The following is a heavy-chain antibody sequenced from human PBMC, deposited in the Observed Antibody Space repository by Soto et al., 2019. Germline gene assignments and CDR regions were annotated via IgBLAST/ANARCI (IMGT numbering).Heavy chain of an antibody. D-gene: IGHD1-26*01. Sequence: GGSLRLSCAASGFTFSNYGMHWVRQAPGKGLEWVAIIWHDGNNKDYADSVRGRFIISIDNSKNRLYLQMNSLRAEDTAVYYCASDLVGASDSYGLDVWGQGTPVTVSS. J-gene: IGHJ6*02. CDR2: IWHDGNNK. V-gene: IGHV3-33*01. CDR1: GFTFSNYG. CDR3: ASDLVGASDSYGLDV.